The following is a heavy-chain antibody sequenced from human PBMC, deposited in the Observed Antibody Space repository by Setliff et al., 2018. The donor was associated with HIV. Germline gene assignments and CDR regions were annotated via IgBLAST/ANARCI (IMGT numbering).Heavy chain of an antibody. CDR2: IYHSGST. CDR1: GYSLSSGYF. Sequence: SETLSLTCAVSGYSLSSGYFWGWSRQPPGKGLEWIGIIYHSGSTYYNPSLKRRVTISVDTSKNQFSLKLSSVTAADTAVYYCASTSRRLGDSSGNEGAFDIWGQGTMVTVSS. J-gene: IGHJ3*02. D-gene: IGHD3-22*01. CDR3: ASTSRRLGDSSGNEGAFDI. V-gene: IGHV4-38-2*01.